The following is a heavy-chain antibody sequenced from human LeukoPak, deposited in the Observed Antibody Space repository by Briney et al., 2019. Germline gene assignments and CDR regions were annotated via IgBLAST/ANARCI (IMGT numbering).Heavy chain of an antibody. J-gene: IGHJ3*02. CDR2: IYYSGST. CDR1: GGSTSSYY. Sequence: SETLSLTCTVSGGSTSSYYWSWIRQPPGKGLEWIGYIYYSGSTNYNPSLKSRVTISVDTSKNQFSLKLSSVTAADTAVYYCARDTRIVGATGPGDAFDIWGQGTMVTVSS. D-gene: IGHD1-26*01. V-gene: IGHV4-59*01. CDR3: ARDTRIVGATGPGDAFDI.